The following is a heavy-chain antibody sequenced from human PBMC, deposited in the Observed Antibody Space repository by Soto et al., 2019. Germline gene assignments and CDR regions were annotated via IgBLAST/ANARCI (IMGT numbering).Heavy chain of an antibody. D-gene: IGHD5-12*01. CDR3: AKTLHSGYDLFRVGLVDY. CDR1: GFTFSSYA. V-gene: IGHV3-23*01. J-gene: IGHJ4*02. Sequence: GGSLRLSCAASGFTFSSYAMSWVRQAPGKGLEWVSAISGSGGSTYYADSVKGRFTISRDNSKNTLYLQMNSLRAEDTAVYYCAKTLHSGYDLFRVGLVDYWGQGTLVTVSS. CDR2: ISGSGGST.